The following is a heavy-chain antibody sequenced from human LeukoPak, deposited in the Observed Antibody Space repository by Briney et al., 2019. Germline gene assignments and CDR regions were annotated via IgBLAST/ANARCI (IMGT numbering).Heavy chain of an antibody. D-gene: IGHD3-22*01. J-gene: IGHJ1*01. CDR3: ARDGDISGYSD. V-gene: IGHV3-7*01. Sequence: DSVKGRFIISRDNAKNSLYLQMHSLRADDTAVYYCARDGDISGYSDWGQGTLVTVSS.